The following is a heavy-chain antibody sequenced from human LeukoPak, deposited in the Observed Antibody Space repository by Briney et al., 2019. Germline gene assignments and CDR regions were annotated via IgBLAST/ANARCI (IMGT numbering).Heavy chain of an antibody. CDR3: ARIAPSYYYDSSAPLDY. CDR1: GLSLNTTGMR. CDR2: IDWDDDK. D-gene: IGHD3-22*01. V-gene: IGHV2-70*04. J-gene: IGHJ4*02. Sequence: ESGPALVKPTQTLTLTCTFSGLSLNTTGMRMGWIRQPPGKALEWLARIDWDDDKFYSTSLKPRLTISKDSSRNQVVLTMTNMDPVDTATYYCARIAPSYYYDSSAPLDYWGQGTLVTVSS.